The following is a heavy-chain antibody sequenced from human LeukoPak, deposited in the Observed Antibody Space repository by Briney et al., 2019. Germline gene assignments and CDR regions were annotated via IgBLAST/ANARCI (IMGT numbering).Heavy chain of an antibody. CDR3: ARDSLVWSPYDMDV. CDR2: IYYGGST. D-gene: IGHD3-10*01. Sequence: PSETLSLTCTVSGGSISGGYYWSWIRQHPGKGLEWIGHIYYGGSTYYNPSLKSRVTISLDTSKNQFSLKLSSVTAADTAVYYCARDSLVWSPYDMDVWGQGTTVTVSS. J-gene: IGHJ6*02. V-gene: IGHV4-31*03. CDR1: GGSISGGYY.